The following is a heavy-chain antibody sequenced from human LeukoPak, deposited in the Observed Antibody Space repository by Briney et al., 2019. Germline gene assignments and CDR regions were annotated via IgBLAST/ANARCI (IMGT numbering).Heavy chain of an antibody. CDR1: GFTFSSYS. CDR2: ISSSSSYI. V-gene: IGHV3-21*01. CDR3: ARGPSPFYLAEYFQH. D-gene: IGHD3-3*01. J-gene: IGHJ1*01. Sequence: GGSLRLSCAASGFTFSSYSMNWVRQAPGKGLEWVSSISSSSSYIYYADSVKGRFTTSRDNAKNSLYLQMNSLRAEDTAVYYCARGPSPFYLAEYFQHWGQGTLVTVSS.